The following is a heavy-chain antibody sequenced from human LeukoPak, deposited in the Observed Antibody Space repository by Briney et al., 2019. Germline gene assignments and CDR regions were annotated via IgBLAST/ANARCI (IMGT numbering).Heavy chain of an antibody. CDR3: ARVVVGCYDSSGYYSD. D-gene: IGHD3-22*01. CDR2: IYYSGST. Sequence: TSETLSLTCAVSGGSISSNSYYWGWIRQPPGKGLEWIGSIYYSGSTYYNPSLKSRVTISVDTSKNQFSLKLSSVTAADTAVYYCARVVVGCYDSSGYYSDWGQGTLVPVSS. V-gene: IGHV4-39*07. CDR1: GGSISSNSYY. J-gene: IGHJ4*02.